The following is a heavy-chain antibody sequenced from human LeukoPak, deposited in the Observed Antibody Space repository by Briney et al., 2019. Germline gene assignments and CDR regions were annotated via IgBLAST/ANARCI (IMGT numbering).Heavy chain of an antibody. Sequence: SETLSLTCAVYGGSFSGYYWSWIRQPPGKGLEWIGEINHSGSTNYNPSLKSRVTISVDTSKNQFSLKLSSVTAADTAVYYCARGPAMTTVIYFDYWGQGNLVTVSS. CDR3: ARGPAMTTVIYFDY. J-gene: IGHJ4*02. CDR1: GGSFSGYY. V-gene: IGHV4-34*01. CDR2: INHSGST. D-gene: IGHD4-11*01.